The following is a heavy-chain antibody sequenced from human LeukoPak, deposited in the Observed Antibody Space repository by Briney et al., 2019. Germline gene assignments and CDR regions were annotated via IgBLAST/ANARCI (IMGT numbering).Heavy chain of an antibody. V-gene: IGHV3-11*01. CDR3: ARDLHDYGYYFDY. CDR1: GFTFSDYY. D-gene: IGHD4-17*01. Sequence: KAVGSLRLSCAASGFTFSDYYMSWIRQAPGKGLEWVSYISSSGSTIYYADSVKGRFTISRDNAKNSLYLQMNSLRAEDTAVYYCARDLHDYGYYFDYWGQGTLVTVSS. J-gene: IGHJ4*02. CDR2: ISSSGSTI.